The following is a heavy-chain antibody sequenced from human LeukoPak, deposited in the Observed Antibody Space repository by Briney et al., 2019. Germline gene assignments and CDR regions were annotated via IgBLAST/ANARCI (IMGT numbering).Heavy chain of an antibody. J-gene: IGHJ4*02. Sequence: GGSLRLSCAASGFTFSSYGMHWVRQAPGKGLEWVAVISYDGSNKYYADSVKGRFTISRDNSKNTLYLQMNSLRAEDTAVYYCAKCPYSGSYYGGGYFDYWGQGTLVTVSS. CDR1: GFTFSSYG. V-gene: IGHV3-30*18. D-gene: IGHD1-26*01. CDR3: AKCPYSGSYYGGGYFDY. CDR2: ISYDGSNK.